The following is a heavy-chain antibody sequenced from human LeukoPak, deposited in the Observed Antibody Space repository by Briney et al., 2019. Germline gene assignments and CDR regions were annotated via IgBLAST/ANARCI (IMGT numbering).Heavy chain of an antibody. J-gene: IGHJ4*02. CDR1: GYIFTGYY. Sequence: GASVKVSCKASGYIFTGYYMHWVRQAPGQGLEWMGWINPNSGGTNYAQKFQGRVTMTRDTSISTAYMELSRLRSDDTAVYYCARDGKPWLVTSLFDYWGQGTLVTVSS. CDR3: ARDGKPWLVTSLFDY. V-gene: IGHV1-2*02. CDR2: INPNSGGT. D-gene: IGHD6-19*01.